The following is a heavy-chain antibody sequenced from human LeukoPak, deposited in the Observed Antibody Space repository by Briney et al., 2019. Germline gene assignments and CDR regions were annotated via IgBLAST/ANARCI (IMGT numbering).Heavy chain of an antibody. J-gene: IGHJ4*02. CDR2: ISSSGSTT. Sequence: GGSLRLSCAASGFTFSSYEMNWVRQAPGQGLEWVSYISSSGSTTHYADSVKGRFTISRDNAKNTLYLQMNSLRADDTAVYFCARGRVTSSWYYFDYWGQGTLVTVSS. D-gene: IGHD6-13*01. CDR3: ARGRVTSSWYYFDY. V-gene: IGHV3-48*03. CDR1: GFTFSSYE.